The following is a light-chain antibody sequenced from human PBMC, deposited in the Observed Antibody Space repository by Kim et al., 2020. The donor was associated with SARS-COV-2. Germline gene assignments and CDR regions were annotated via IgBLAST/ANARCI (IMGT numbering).Light chain of an antibody. Sequence: PGERATLSCRASYSLNSNYVAWYQQKPGQAPRLLISGASTRATGIPDRFSGSGSGTDFTLTINRLEPEDSAVYYCQFYGSSPRWTFGQGTKVDI. CDR3: QFYGSSPRWT. J-gene: IGKJ1*01. CDR1: YSLNSNY. V-gene: IGKV3-20*01. CDR2: GAS.